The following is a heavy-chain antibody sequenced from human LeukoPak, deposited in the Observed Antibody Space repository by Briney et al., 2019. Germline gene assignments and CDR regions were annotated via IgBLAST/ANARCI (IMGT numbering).Heavy chain of an antibody. CDR2: ISYDGSNK. CDR1: RFTSSSYS. J-gene: IGHJ4*02. Sequence: SLTLNCSGYRFTSSSYSLHWLGQAQGNELEGGAIISYDGSNKYYADSVKGGFTISRDNSKNTLYLQMNSLRAEDTAVYYCAKDRRQYSSGWYAADYWGQGTLVTVSS. CDR3: AKDRRQYSSGWYAADY. D-gene: IGHD6-19*01. V-gene: IGHV3-30*18.